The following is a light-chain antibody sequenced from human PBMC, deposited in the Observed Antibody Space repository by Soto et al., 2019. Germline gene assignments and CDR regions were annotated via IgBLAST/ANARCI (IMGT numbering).Light chain of an antibody. V-gene: IGLV2-11*01. CDR1: SSDVGGYNY. CDR3: CSYTNRATYV. J-gene: IGLJ1*01. CDR2: DVS. Sequence: QSVLTQPRSVSGSPGQSVTISCTGTSSDVGGYNYVSWYQQHPGKAPKLMIYDVSKRPSGVSSRFSGSKSGNTASLTISGLQAEDEAEYNCCSYTNRATYVFGTGTKVTVL.